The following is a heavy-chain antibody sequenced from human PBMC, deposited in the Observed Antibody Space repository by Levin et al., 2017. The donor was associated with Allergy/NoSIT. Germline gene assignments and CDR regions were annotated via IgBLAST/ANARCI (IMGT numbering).Heavy chain of an antibody. Sequence: GASVKVSCKGSGYSFTSYWIGWVRQMPGKGLEWMGIIYPGDSDTRYSPSFQGQVTISADKSISTAYLQWSSLKASDTAMYYCARQDPYNWNYYAFDIWGQGTMVTVSS. V-gene: IGHV5-51*01. D-gene: IGHD1-7*01. J-gene: IGHJ3*02. CDR3: ARQDPYNWNYYAFDI. CDR2: IYPGDSDT. CDR1: GYSFTSYW.